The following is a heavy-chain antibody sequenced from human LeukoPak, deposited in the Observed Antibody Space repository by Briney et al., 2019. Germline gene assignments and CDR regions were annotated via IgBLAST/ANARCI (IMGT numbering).Heavy chain of an antibody. CDR1: GFTFSTYW. CDR3: ARSPTYYDFWSGYKFIDY. D-gene: IGHD3-3*01. V-gene: IGHV3-7*01. CDR2: IRQDGSEK. J-gene: IGHJ4*02. Sequence: PGGSLRLSCAASGFTFSTYWMSWVRQAPGKGLEWVANIRQDGSEKYYVDSVKGRFTISRDNAKNSLYLQMNSLRAEDTAVYYCARSPTYYDFWSGYKFIDYWGQGTLVTVS.